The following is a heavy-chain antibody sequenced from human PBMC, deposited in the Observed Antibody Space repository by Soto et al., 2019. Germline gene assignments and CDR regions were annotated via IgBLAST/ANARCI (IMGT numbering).Heavy chain of an antibody. CDR1: GLSFSDHY. D-gene: IGHD3-10*01. V-gene: IGHV3-11*01. J-gene: IGHJ4*02. CDR2: ISSSGTGI. Sequence: PGGSLRLSCAGSGLSFSDHYMSWIRQAPGKGLEWVSHISSSGTGINSADSVRGRFTISRDNAKNSLYLQMNNLRDEDTAVYYCARVFTTSGSGSYDNWGQGTLVTVSS. CDR3: ARVFTTSGSGSYDN.